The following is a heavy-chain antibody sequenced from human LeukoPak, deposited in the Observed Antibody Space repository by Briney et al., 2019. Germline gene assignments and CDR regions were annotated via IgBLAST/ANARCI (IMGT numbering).Heavy chain of an antibody. V-gene: IGHV3-74*01. J-gene: IGHJ3*02. CDR1: EFTFSNYW. D-gene: IGHD1-26*01. Sequence: GGSLRLSCTTSEFTFSNYWMHWVRQVPGKGLVWVSRIDTDGTTTDYADSVKGRFTISRDNSKNTLYLQMNSLRAEDTAVYYCAKQYSGRRDAFDIWGQGTMVTVSS. CDR2: IDTDGTTT. CDR3: AKQYSGRRDAFDI.